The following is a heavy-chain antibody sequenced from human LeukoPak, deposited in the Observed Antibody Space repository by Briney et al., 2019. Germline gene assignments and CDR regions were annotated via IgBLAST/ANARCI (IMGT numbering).Heavy chain of an antibody. V-gene: IGHV1-2*02. D-gene: IGHD4-17*01. CDR2: INPNSGGT. CDR1: GYTFTGYY. CDR3: ARNDDYGDYTFDY. J-gene: IGHJ4*02. Sequence: ASVKVSCKASGYTFTGYYMHWVRQAPGQGLEWMGWINPNSGGTNYAQKFQGRVTMTRDTSISTAYMELSRLRSDDTAVYYCARNDDYGDYTFDYWGQGTLVTVSS.